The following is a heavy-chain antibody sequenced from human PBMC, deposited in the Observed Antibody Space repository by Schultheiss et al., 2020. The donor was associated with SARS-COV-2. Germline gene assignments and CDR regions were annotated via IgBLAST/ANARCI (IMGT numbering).Heavy chain of an antibody. Sequence: GESLKISCAASGFTFSSYEMNWVRQAPGKGLEWVSYISSSGSTIYYADSVKGRFTISRDNAKNSLYLQMNSLRAEDTAVYYCARGSIAVAGTHYFDYWGQGTLVTVSS. D-gene: IGHD6-19*01. CDR1: GFTFSSYE. J-gene: IGHJ4*02. V-gene: IGHV3-48*03. CDR2: ISSSGSTI. CDR3: ARGSIAVAGTHYFDY.